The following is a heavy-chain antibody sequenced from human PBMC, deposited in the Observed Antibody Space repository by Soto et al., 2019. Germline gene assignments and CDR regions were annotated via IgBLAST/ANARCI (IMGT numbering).Heavy chain of an antibody. D-gene: IGHD4-17*01. CDR3: ARDYGGGNLYGDSGY. Sequence: QGQLVESGGGVVQPGTSLRLSCADSGFIFSKYGMHWVRQAPGKGLEWVAFISFDGSNKKHADSVKDRFTISRDNSKNTLYLQMNSLGGDDTAVYYCARDYGGGNLYGDSGYWGQGTLVTVSS. J-gene: IGHJ4*02. V-gene: IGHV3-30*03. CDR1: GFIFSKYG. CDR2: ISFDGSNK.